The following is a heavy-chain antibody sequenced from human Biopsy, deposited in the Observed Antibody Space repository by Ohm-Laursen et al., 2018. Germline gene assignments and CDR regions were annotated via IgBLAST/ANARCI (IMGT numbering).Heavy chain of an antibody. CDR1: GFTFSGHA. CDR2: ISSGSSPI. J-gene: IGHJ4*02. D-gene: IGHD1/OR15-1a*01. CDR3: ARGRTGG. Sequence: SLRLSCTASGFTFSGHAMSWVRQAPGKGLEWVSFISSGSSPIYYADSVKGRFTISRDDAKNSLYLQMNSLRAEDTAVYYCARGRTGGWGQGTLVTVSS. V-gene: IGHV3-48*01.